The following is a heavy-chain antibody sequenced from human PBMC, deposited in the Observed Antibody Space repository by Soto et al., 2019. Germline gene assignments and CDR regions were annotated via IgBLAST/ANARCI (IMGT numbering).Heavy chain of an antibody. CDR1: GFTFSSDA. V-gene: IGHV3-23*01. J-gene: IGHJ6*02. CDR3: AKEGEMATARYYYYGMDV. Sequence: LRLCCAASGFTFSSDAMSWVRKATGKGPEWVSAISGSGGSTYYADSVKGRFTISRDNSKNTLYLQMNSLRAEDTAVYYCAKEGEMATARYYYYGMDVWAQGTTVTVSS. D-gene: IGHD5-18*01. CDR2: ISGSGGST.